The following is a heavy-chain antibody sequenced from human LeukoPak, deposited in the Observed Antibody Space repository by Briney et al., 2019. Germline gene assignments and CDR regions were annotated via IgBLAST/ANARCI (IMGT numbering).Heavy chain of an antibody. CDR3: ARDDYNRH. J-gene: IGHJ4*02. Sequence: GGSLRLSCAASGFTFSSYWMHWVRQAPGKGLVWVSRIRSDGSSTNYADSVKGRFTISRDNTKNTLYLQMNSLRADDTAVYYCARDDYNRHWGQGTLVTVSS. CDR1: GFTFSSYW. V-gene: IGHV3-74*01. CDR2: IRSDGSST. D-gene: IGHD4-11*01.